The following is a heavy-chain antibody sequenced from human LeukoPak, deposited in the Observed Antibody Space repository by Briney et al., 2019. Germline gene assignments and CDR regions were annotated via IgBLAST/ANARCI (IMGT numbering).Heavy chain of an antibody. V-gene: IGHV3-21*01. D-gene: IGHD6-19*01. J-gene: IGHJ4*02. CDR1: GFTFSSYS. CDR2: TDSSSRYI. Sequence: GGSLRLSCAASGFTFSSYSMNWVRQAPGKGLEWISSTDSSSRYIYYIDSVKGRFTISRDNAKNSLYLQMNSLRAEDSGVYYCVTWDSSGWSLDYWGQGTLVTVST. CDR3: VTWDSSGWSLDY.